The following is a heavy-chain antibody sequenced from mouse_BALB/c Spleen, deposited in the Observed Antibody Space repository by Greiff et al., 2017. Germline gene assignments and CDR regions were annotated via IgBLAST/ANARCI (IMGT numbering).Heavy chain of an antibody. J-gene: IGHJ3*01. CDR2: IDPYYGGT. Sequence: EVKLMESGPELEKPGASVKISCKASGYSFTGYNMNWVKQSNGKSLEWIGNIDPYYGGTSYNQKFKGKATLTVDKSSSTAYMQLKSLTSEDSAVYYCARSGDYGSSYRFAYWGQGTLVTVSA. D-gene: IGHD1-1*01. CDR3: ARSGDYGSSYRFAY. V-gene: IGHV1-39*01. CDR1: GYSFTGYN.